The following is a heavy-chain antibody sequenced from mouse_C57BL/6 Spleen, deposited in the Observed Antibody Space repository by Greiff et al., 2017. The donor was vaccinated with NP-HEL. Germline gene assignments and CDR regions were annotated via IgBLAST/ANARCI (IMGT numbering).Heavy chain of an antibody. D-gene: IGHD1-1*01. CDR1: GYTFTSYG. J-gene: IGHJ3*01. CDR2: IYPRSGNT. Sequence: VQVVESGAELARPGASVKLSCKASGYTFTSYGLSWVKQRTGQGLEWIGEIYPRSGNTYYIEKFKGKATLTADKSSSTAYMELRSLTSEDSAVYFCATGNYGSSYGFAYWGQGTLVTVSA. V-gene: IGHV1-81*01. CDR3: ATGNYGSSYGFAY.